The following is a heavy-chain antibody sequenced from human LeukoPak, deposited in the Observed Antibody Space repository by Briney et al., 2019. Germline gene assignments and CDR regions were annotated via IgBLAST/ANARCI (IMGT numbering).Heavy chain of an antibody. J-gene: IGHJ4*02. CDR1: GFTFSNYG. D-gene: IGHD6-19*01. CDR2: IAHDGTVQ. CDR3: AKEPEKYSSYWYYEG. V-gene: IGHV3-30*18. Sequence: GGSLRLSCAASGFTFSNYGMHWVRQAPGKGLEWVGVIAHDGTVQVYADFVKGRFTISRDNSKNTLYLEVNSLRIEDTALYFCAKEPEKYSSYWYYEGWGQGTLVTVSS.